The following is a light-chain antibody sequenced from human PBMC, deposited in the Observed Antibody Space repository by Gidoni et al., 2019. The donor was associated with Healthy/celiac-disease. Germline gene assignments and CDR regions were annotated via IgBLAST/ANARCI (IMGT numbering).Light chain of an antibody. CDR2: KAS. V-gene: IGKV1-5*03. J-gene: IGKJ1*01. CDR1: QSISSW. Sequence: SPSTLSASVGDRVTITCRASQSISSWLAWYQQKPGKAPKLLIYKASSLESGVPSRFSGSGSGTEFTLTISSLQPDDFATYYCQQYNSYWTYGQGTKVEIK. CDR3: QQYNSYWT.